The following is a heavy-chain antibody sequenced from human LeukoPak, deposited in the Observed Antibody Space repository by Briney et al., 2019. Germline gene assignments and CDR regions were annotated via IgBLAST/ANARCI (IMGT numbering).Heavy chain of an antibody. J-gene: IGHJ4*02. CDR3: ARHIGELFLPIDY. CDR2: IYYSGST. CDR1: GGSISSGGYY. V-gene: IGHV4-31*03. Sequence: SQTLSLTCTVSGGSISSGGYYWSWIRQHPGKGLEWIGYIYYSGSTYYNPSLKSRVTISVDTSKNQFSLKLSSVTAADTAVYYCARHIGELFLPIDYWGQGTLVTVSS. D-gene: IGHD3-10*01.